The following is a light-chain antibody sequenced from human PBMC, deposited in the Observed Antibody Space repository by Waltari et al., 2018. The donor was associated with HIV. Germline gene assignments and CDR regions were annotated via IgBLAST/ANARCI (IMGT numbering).Light chain of an antibody. J-gene: IGLJ3*02. V-gene: IGLV1-44*01. CDR2: SNN. CDR1: SSNNGSNT. Sequence: QYVLTQSPSASGTPGQRVTISCSGSSSNNGSNTVHWYQQLPGTAPKLLIYSNNQRPSGVPDRFSGSKSGTSASLAISGLQSEDEADYYCAAWDDSLNGPVFGGGTKLTVL. CDR3: AAWDDSLNGPV.